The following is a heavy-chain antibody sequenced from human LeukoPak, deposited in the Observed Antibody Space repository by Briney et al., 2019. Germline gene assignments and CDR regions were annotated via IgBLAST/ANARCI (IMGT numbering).Heavy chain of an antibody. J-gene: IGHJ4*02. V-gene: IGHV3-66*01. CDR3: ASAPYYYGSGSYWY. CDR2: IYSGGST. CDR1: GFTVSSNY. Sequence: GGSLRLSCAASGFTVSSNYMSWVRQAPGKGLEWVSVIYSGGSTYYADSVKGRFTISRDNSKNTLYLQMNSLRAEDTAVYYCASAPYYYGSGSYWYWGQGTLVTVSS. D-gene: IGHD3-10*01.